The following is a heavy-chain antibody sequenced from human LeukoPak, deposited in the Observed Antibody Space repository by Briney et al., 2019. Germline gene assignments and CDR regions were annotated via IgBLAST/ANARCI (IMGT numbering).Heavy chain of an antibody. CDR1: GGSFSGYY. CDR3: ARRRRGGRYLVFDY. D-gene: IGHD1-26*01. Sequence: SETLSLTCAVYGGSFSGYYWSWTRAPPGKGLEWIGEIYHSGSTNYNLSLKSRVTISVDTSKHQFSLKLSSVTAADTAVYYCARRRRGGRYLVFDYWGQGTLVTVSA. J-gene: IGHJ4*02. V-gene: IGHV4-34*01. CDR2: IYHSGST.